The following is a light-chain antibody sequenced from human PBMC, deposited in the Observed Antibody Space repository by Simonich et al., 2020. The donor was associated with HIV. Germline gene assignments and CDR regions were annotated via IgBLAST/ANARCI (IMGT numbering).Light chain of an antibody. V-gene: IGKV3-15*01. CDR3: QQYNNWPPLT. CDR2: GAS. CDR1: QSVSTN. J-gene: IGKJ4*01. Sequence: KVMTQSPATLSVSPGETATLSCRASQSVSTNLAWYQQKPGQAPRLLIYGASTRATGIPARFSGSGSGTEFTLTISSLQSEDFAVYYCQQYNNWPPLTFGGGTKVEIK.